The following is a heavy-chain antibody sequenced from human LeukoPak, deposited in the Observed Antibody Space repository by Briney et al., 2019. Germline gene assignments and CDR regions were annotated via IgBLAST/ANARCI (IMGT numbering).Heavy chain of an antibody. CDR2: ISSSGSTI. D-gene: IGHD2-15*01. Sequence: GGSLRLSCAASGFTFIGHSMNWVRQAPGKGLEWVSYISSSGSTIDSADSVKGRFTISRDNSKNTLYLQMNSLRAEDTAVYYCAKEPHYCSGGSCHDYWGQGTLVTVSS. J-gene: IGHJ4*02. CDR3: AKEPHYCSGGSCHDY. CDR1: GFTFIGHS. V-gene: IGHV3-48*01.